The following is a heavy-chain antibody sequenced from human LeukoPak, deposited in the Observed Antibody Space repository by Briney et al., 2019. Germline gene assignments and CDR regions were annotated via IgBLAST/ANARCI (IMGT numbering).Heavy chain of an antibody. CDR2: IRQDGSEK. Sequence: GGSLRLSCVASGFTFSSAWMHWVRQAPGKGLEWVANIRQDGSEKYYVDSVKDRFTISRDNAKNSLYLQMNSLRAEDTAVYYCSFFDPRLVGVNENCWGQGTLVTVSS. D-gene: IGHD4-23*01. V-gene: IGHV3-7*01. J-gene: IGHJ4*02. CDR1: GFTFSSAW. CDR3: SFFDPRLVGVNENC.